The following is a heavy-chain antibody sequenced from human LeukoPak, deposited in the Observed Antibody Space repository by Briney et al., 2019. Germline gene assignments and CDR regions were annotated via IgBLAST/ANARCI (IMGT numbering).Heavy chain of an antibody. Sequence: GGSLRLSCAASGFTFSSYSMNWVRQAPGKGLEWVSSISSSSSYKDYADSVKGRFTISRDNAKNSLYLQMNSLRAEDTAVYYCARWDCSGGSCYSDFQHWGQGTLVTFSS. J-gene: IGHJ1*01. V-gene: IGHV3-21*01. D-gene: IGHD2-15*01. CDR3: ARWDCSGGSCYSDFQH. CDR2: ISSSSSYK. CDR1: GFTFSSYS.